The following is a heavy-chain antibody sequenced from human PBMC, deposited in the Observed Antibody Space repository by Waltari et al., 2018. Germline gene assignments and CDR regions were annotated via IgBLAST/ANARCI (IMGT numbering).Heavy chain of an antibody. CDR1: GFTFSSYW. D-gene: IGHD4-17*01. CDR3: ASYMTTVPLRAFDI. CDR2: NNSDGGST. V-gene: IGHV3-74*01. J-gene: IGHJ3*02. Sequence: EVQLVESGGGLVQPGGSLRLSCAASGFTFSSYWRPWVRQAPGEGLVWGSGNNSDGGSTSYADSGKGRFTISRDNAKNTLYLQMNGLRAEDTAVYYCASYMTTVPLRAFDIWGQGTMVTVSS.